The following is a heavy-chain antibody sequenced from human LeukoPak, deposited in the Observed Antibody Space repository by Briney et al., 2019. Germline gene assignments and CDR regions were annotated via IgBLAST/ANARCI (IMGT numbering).Heavy chain of an antibody. CDR3: ARDAVYSSSWEYY. CDR1: GFTFSSYG. CDR2: IWYGGSNK. Sequence: GGSLTLSCTASGFTFSSYGLHWIRQAPGKGLEWVADIWYGGSNKYYPDSVKGRFIISRDTSNNMLYLQMNSTSADATVLLYGARDAVYSSSWEYYWGQGTPVTVSS. V-gene: IGHV3-33*01. D-gene: IGHD6-13*01. J-gene: IGHJ4*02.